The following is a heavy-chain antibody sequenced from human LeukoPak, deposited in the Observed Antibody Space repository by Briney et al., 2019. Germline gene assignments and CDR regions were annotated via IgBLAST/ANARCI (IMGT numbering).Heavy chain of an antibody. J-gene: IGHJ4*02. D-gene: IGHD1-1*01. CDR1: GXTFSSHW. Sequence: TGGSLRLSCAASGXTFSSHWMHWVRQAPGEGLAWVSRINSDGSITTYADSAQGRFTISRDNAKNTLYLQMNSLRVEDTAVYYCARDFNWNPPDYWGQGTLVTVSS. CDR3: ARDFNWNPPDY. V-gene: IGHV3-74*01. CDR2: INSDGSIT.